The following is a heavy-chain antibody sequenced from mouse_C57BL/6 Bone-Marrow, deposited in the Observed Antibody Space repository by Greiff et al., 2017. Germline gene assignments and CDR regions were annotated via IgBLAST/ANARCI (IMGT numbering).Heavy chain of an antibody. CDR2: ISDGGSYT. CDR1: GFTFSSYA. J-gene: IGHJ4*01. Sequence: MLVESGGGLVKPGGSLKLSCAASGFTFSSYAMSWVRQTPEKRLEWVATISDGGSYTYYPDNVKGRFTISRDNAKNNLYLQMSHLKSEDTAMYYCARLDYYAMDYWGQGTSVTVSS. V-gene: IGHV5-4*03. CDR3: ARLDYYAMDY.